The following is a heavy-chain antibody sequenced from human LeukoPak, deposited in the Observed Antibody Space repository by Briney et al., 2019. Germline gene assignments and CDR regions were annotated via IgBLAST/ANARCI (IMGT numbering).Heavy chain of an antibody. CDR2: IYYSGST. Sequence: SQTLSLTCTVSGGSISSGGYYWSWIRQHPGKGLEWIGYIYYSGSTYYNPSLKSRVTISVDTSKNQFSLKLSSVAAADTAVYYCARDLWPYDSSGYPGYWGQGTLVTVSS. D-gene: IGHD3-22*01. CDR1: GGSISSGGYY. J-gene: IGHJ4*02. CDR3: ARDLWPYDSSGYPGY. V-gene: IGHV4-31*03.